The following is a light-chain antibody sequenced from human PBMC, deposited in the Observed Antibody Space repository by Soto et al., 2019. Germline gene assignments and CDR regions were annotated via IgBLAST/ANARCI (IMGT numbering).Light chain of an antibody. V-gene: IGKV3-20*01. CDR3: QQYGSSPET. CDR2: GAS. Sequence: EIVLTQSPGTLSLSPGARDPLSCRASQSVSSSYLAWYQQKPGQAPRLLIYGASSRATGIPDRFSGSGSGTDFTLTISRLEPEDFAVYYCQQYGSSPETFGQGTKVDI. J-gene: IGKJ1*01. CDR1: QSVSSSY.